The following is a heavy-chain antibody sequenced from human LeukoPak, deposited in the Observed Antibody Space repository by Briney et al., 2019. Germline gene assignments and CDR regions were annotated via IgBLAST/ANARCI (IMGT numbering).Heavy chain of an antibody. J-gene: IGHJ4*02. Sequence: ASVKVSCKVSGYTLTELSMHWVRQAPGKGLEWMGGFDPEDGETIYAQKFQGRVTMTEDTSTDTAYMELSSLRSEDTAVYYCATAVAYYYDSSGYSDWGQGTLVTVSS. V-gene: IGHV1-24*01. CDR3: ATAVAYYYDSSGYSD. CDR1: GYTLTELS. CDR2: FDPEDGET. D-gene: IGHD3-22*01.